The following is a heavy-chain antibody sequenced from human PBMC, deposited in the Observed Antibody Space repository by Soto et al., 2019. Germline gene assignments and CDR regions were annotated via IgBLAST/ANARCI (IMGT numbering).Heavy chain of an antibody. Sequence: QLQLQESGPGLVKPSETLSLTCTVSGGSISSSSYYWGWIRQPPGKGLEWIGSIYTTENTNYNPSLKSRVTMSIDTSKNQFSLKLYSLTAADTAVYYCARALSSAAGLYFDYWGQGTRVTVSS. CDR3: ARALSSAAGLYFDY. J-gene: IGHJ4*02. V-gene: IGHV4-39*07. D-gene: IGHD6-13*01. CDR1: GGSISSSSYY. CDR2: IYTTENT.